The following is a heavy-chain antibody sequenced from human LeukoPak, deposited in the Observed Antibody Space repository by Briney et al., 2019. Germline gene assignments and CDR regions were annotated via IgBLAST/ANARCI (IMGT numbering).Heavy chain of an antibody. CDR3: AREPGTDYRKYYFDY. CDR1: GFTVSSYY. J-gene: IGHJ4*02. D-gene: IGHD3/OR15-3a*01. Sequence: PGGSLRLSCAASGFTVSSYYMSWVRQAPDMGLEWVSVLYNGGTTYYADSVTGRFTISRDNSKNTVYLQIDRLRAEDTAVYYCAREPGTDYRKYYFDYWGQGTLVTVSS. CDR2: LYNGGTT. V-gene: IGHV3-53*01.